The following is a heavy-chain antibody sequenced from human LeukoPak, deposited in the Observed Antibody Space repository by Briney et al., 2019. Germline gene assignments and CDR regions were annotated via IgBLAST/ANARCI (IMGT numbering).Heavy chain of an antibody. D-gene: IGHD1-26*01. CDR3: ARASGSYRVWDYFDY. J-gene: IGHJ4*02. CDR2: INHSGST. CDR1: GGSFSGYY. Sequence: SETLSLTCAVYGGSFSGYYWSWIRQPPGKGLEWIGEINHSGSTNYNPSLKSRVTISVDTSKNQFSLKLSSVTAADTAVYYCARASGSYRVWDYFDYWGQGTLVTVSS. V-gene: IGHV4-34*01.